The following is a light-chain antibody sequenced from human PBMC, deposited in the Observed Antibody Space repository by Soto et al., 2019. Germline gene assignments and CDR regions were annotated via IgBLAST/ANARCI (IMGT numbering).Light chain of an antibody. CDR1: QSVSSN. CDR3: QQYDNWPPWT. Sequence: EIVMTQSPGTLSVSPGERATISCRASQSVSSNLAWYQQKPGQAPRLLIYGASTRATGIPARFSGSGSGTEFTLTISSLQSEDFAVYYCQQYDNWPPWTFGQGTKVDIK. V-gene: IGKV3-15*01. J-gene: IGKJ1*01. CDR2: GAS.